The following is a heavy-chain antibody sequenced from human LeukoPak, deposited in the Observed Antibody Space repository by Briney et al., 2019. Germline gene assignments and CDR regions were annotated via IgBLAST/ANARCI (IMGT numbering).Heavy chain of an antibody. CDR3: ARVLLWFGELGVGFDY. D-gene: IGHD3-10*01. J-gene: IGHJ4*02. Sequence: ASVKVSCKVSGYTLTELSMHWVRQAPGKGLEWMGGFDPEDGETIYAQKFQGRVTMTEDTSTDTAYMELSSLRSEDTAVYYCARVLLWFGELGVGFDYWGQGTLVTVSS. CDR1: GYTLTELS. V-gene: IGHV1-24*01. CDR2: FDPEDGET.